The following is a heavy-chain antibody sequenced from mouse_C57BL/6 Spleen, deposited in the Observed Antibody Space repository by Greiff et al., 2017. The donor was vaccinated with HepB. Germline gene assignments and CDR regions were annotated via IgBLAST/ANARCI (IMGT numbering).Heavy chain of an antibody. CDR2: ISSGGSYT. J-gene: IGHJ1*03. V-gene: IGHV5-6*01. Sequence: EVQLQESGGDLVKPGGSLKLSCAASGFTFSSYGMSWVRQTPDKRLEWVATISSGGSYTYYPDSVKGRFTISRDNAKTTLYLQMSSLKSEDTAMYYCARPRYYYGSSYDWYFDVWGTGTTVTVSS. D-gene: IGHD1-1*01. CDR1: GFTFSSYG. CDR3: ARPRYYYGSSYDWYFDV.